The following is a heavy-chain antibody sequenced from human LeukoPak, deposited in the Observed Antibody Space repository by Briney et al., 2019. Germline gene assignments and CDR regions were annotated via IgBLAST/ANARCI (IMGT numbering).Heavy chain of an antibody. J-gene: IGHJ4*02. CDR2: IWYDGSNK. CDR3: ARDSHQLVQGPDYYFDY. V-gene: IGHV3-33*01. Sequence: PGRSLRLSCGASGFTFSSYGMHWVRQAPGKGLEWVAVIWYDGSNKYYADSVKGRLTLSRDNSKNTLYLQMNSLRAENTAVYYCARDSHQLVQGPDYYFDYWGQGTLVIVSS. D-gene: IGHD6-13*01. CDR1: GFTFSSYG.